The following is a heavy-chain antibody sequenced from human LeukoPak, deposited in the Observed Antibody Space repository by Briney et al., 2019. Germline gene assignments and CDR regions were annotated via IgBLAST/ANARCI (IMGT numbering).Heavy chain of an antibody. Sequence: PGGSLRLSCAASGLTFSSYGMHWVRQAPGKGLEWVAVISYDGRNKYYADSVKGRFTISRDNSKNTLYLQMNSLRAEDTAVYYCAKAYYSNYEDYYYYYGMDVWGQGTTVTVSS. CDR3: AKAYYSNYEDYYYYYGMDV. CDR1: GLTFSSYG. CDR2: ISYDGRNK. V-gene: IGHV3-30*18. J-gene: IGHJ6*02. D-gene: IGHD4-11*01.